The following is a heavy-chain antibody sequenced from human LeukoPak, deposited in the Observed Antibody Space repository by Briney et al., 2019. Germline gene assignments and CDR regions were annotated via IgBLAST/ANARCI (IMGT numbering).Heavy chain of an antibody. D-gene: IGHD5-18*01. CDR3: ARDREAMVPDY. CDR2: ISGSGGST. CDR1: GFSFSNYA. Sequence: SGGSLRLSCAASGFSFSNYAMRGVRQAPGKGLEWVSGISGSGGSTYYADSVKGRFTISRDNSKNTLYLQMNSLRAEDTAVYYCARDREAMVPDYWGQGTLVTVSS. J-gene: IGHJ4*02. V-gene: IGHV3-23*01.